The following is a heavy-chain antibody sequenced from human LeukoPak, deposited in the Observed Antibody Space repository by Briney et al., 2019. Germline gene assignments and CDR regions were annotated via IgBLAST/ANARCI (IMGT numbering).Heavy chain of an antibody. Sequence: ASVKVSCKAPGYTFTGYYMHWVRQAPGQGLEWMGWINPNSGGTNYAQKFQGRVTMTRDTSISTAYMELSRLRSDDTAVYYCARTYSSGWYHNWFDPWGQGTLVTVSS. D-gene: IGHD6-19*01. CDR3: ARTYSSGWYHNWFDP. J-gene: IGHJ5*02. V-gene: IGHV1-2*02. CDR2: INPNSGGT. CDR1: GYTFTGYY.